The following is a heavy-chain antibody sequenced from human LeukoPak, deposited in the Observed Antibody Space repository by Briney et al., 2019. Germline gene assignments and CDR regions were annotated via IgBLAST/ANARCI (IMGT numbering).Heavy chain of an antibody. J-gene: IGHJ4*02. CDR3: ARALTPTVNIGWGT. V-gene: IGHV3-7*03. CDR2: IKQDGSEK. Sequence: GGSLRLSCAASGFTFSSYWMSWVRQAPGKGLEWVANIKQDGSEKYYVDSVKGRSTISRDNAKNSVYLQMNSLRAEDTAVYYCARALTPTVNIGWGTWGQGTLVTVSS. D-gene: IGHD4-17*01. CDR1: GFTFSSYW.